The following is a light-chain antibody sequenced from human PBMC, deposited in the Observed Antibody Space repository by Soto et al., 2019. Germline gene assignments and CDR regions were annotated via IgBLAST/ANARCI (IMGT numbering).Light chain of an antibody. Sequence: EIVITQSPATLSVSPGERATLSCRAGESISNNLAWYQQKPGQAPRLLIYGAATRAAGIPARFSGRGSGTEFTLTISXLQSEDSGVYYCQQYNNWPGTFGQGTKV. CDR2: GAA. CDR3: QQYNNWPGT. CDR1: ESISNN. V-gene: IGKV3-15*01. J-gene: IGKJ1*01.